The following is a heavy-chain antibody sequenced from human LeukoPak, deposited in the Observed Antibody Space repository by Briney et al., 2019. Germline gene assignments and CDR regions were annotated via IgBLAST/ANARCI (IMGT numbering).Heavy chain of an antibody. CDR1: GYTFTSYY. CDR2: INPSGGST. CDR3: AREGSSGPYYYYYMDV. J-gene: IGHJ6*03. D-gene: IGHD6-19*01. V-gene: IGHV1-46*01. Sequence: GASVKVSCKASGYTFTSYYMHWVRQAPGQGLEWMGIINPSGGSTSYAQKFQGRVTMTRDMSTSTVYMELSSLRSEDTAVYYCAREGSSGPYYYYYMDVWGKGTTVTVSS.